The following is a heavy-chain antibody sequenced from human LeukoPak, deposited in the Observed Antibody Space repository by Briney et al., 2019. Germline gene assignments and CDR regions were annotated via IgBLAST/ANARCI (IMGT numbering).Heavy chain of an antibody. CDR2: ISGSGGST. CDR1: GFTFSSYA. Sequence: GGSLRLSCAASGFTFSSYAMSWVRQAPGKGLEWVSAISGSGGSTYYAASVKGRFTISRDNSKNTLYLQMNSLRAEDTAVYYCAKDYYDSSGWLFDYWGQGTLVTVSS. V-gene: IGHV3-23*01. J-gene: IGHJ4*02. CDR3: AKDYYDSSGWLFDY. D-gene: IGHD3-22*01.